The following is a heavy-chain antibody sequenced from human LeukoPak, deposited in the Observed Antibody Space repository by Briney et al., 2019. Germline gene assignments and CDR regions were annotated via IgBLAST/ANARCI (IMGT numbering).Heavy chain of an antibody. D-gene: IGHD2/OR15-2a*01. J-gene: IGHJ5*02. Sequence: GGSLRLSCAASGFTFSSYAMSWVRQAPGKGLEWVSVIYSGGSTYYADSVKGRFTISRDNSKNTLYLQMNSLRAEDTAVYYCARGSLSNWFDPWGQGTLVTVSS. CDR3: ARGSLSNWFDP. V-gene: IGHV3-53*01. CDR1: GFTFSSYA. CDR2: IYSGGST.